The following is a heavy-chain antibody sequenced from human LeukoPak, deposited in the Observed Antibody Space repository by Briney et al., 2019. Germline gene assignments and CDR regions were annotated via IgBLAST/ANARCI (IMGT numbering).Heavy chain of an antibody. J-gene: IGHJ3*02. CDR2: INPNSGGT. D-gene: IGHD3-3*01. CDR3: ASFWSGYYTNDAFDI. CDR1: GYTFTGYY. Sequence: ASVKVSCKASGYTFTGYYMHWVRQAPGQGLEWMGWINPNSGGTNYAQKFQGRVTMTRDTSISIAYMELSRLRSDDTAVYYCASFWSGYYTNDAFDIWGQGTMVTVSS. V-gene: IGHV1-2*02.